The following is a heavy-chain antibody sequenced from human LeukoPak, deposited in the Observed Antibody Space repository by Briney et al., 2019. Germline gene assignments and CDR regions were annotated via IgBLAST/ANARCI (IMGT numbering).Heavy chain of an antibody. CDR3: ANAGSGEEGY. J-gene: IGHJ4*02. CDR1: GFTFSSYG. CDR2: ISYDGSNK. D-gene: IGHD7-27*01. Sequence: GGSLRLSCAASGFTFSSYGMHWVRQAPGKGLEWVAVISYDGSNKYYADSVKGRFTISRDNSKNTLYLQMNSLRAEDTAVYYCANAGSGEEGYWGQGTLVTVSS. V-gene: IGHV3-30*18.